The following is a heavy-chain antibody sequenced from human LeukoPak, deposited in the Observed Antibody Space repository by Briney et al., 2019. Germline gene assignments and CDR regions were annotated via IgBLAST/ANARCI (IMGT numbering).Heavy chain of an antibody. CDR1: GFTFSSSW. Sequence: PGGSLRLSCAASGFTFSSSWMTWVRQAPGKGLEWVDSIREDGSEKTSVDSVKGRFTISRDNAKNSLYLQMDSLRAEDTAVYYCARGPTNGQAFDYWGQGTLVSVSS. CDR2: IREDGSEK. V-gene: IGHV3-7*01. D-gene: IGHD2-8*01. J-gene: IGHJ4*02. CDR3: ARGPTNGQAFDY.